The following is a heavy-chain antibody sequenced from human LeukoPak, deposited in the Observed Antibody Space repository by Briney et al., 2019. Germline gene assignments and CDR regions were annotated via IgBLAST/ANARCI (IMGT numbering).Heavy chain of an antibody. J-gene: IGHJ4*02. CDR2: IIPVFGTI. Sequence: ASVKVSCKASGVIFSSYAITWVRQAPGQGLEWMGGIIPVFGTINLAQRFQARVTVTADESTSSAYMELSSLRSEDTAVYYCATSIRGYTSGFLTPLDYWGQGTLVTVSS. CDR1: GVIFSSYA. D-gene: IGHD5-18*01. V-gene: IGHV1-69*13. CDR3: ATSIRGYTSGFLTPLDY.